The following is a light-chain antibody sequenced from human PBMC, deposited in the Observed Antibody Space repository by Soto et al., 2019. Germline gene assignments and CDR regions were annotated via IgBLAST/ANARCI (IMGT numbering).Light chain of an antibody. Sequence: EVVLTQSPVTLSLSPGERATLSCRASQSVSSSYLAWYQQKPGQAPMLLIYGASSRATGIPDRFSGSGSGTDFTLTISRLEPEDFAVYYCQQYDTSIWAYTFGQGTKLEIK. CDR2: GAS. CDR3: QQYDTSIWAYT. V-gene: IGKV3-20*01. CDR1: QSVSSSY. J-gene: IGKJ2*01.